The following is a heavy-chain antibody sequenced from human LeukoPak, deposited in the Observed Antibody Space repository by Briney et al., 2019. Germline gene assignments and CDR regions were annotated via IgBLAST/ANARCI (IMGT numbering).Heavy chain of an antibody. CDR2: TSYDGRSK. CDR1: GFTFSSYA. J-gene: IGHJ4*02. D-gene: IGHD6-19*01. CDR3: ARDLIPTLAVAGTGDY. Sequence: GGSLRLSCAASGFTFSSYAMHWVRQAPGKGLEWVAVTSYDGRSKYYADSVKGRITISRDNSKNTLYLLMHSLSAEDTAVYYCARDLIPTLAVAGTGDYWGQGTLVTVSS. V-gene: IGHV3-30*04.